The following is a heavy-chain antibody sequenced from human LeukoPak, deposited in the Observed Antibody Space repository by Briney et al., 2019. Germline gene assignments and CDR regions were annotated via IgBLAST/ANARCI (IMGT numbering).Heavy chain of an antibody. CDR1: GGSFSGYY. V-gene: IGHV4-34*01. J-gene: IGHJ4*02. CDR2: INHSGST. CDR3: ARGWGSSWPEPGY. D-gene: IGHD6-13*01. Sequence: SETLSLTCAVYGGSFSGYYWSWIRQPPGKGLEWIGEINHSGSTNYNPSFKSRVTISVDTSKNQFSLKLSSVTAADTAVYYCARGWGSSWPEPGYWGQGTLVTVSS.